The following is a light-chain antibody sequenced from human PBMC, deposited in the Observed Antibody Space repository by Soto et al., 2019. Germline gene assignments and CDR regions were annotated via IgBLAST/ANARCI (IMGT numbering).Light chain of an antibody. V-gene: IGLV2-8*01. CDR1: SSDVGGYNY. CDR3: SSYAGSHNLYVV. J-gene: IGLJ2*01. Sequence: QSALTQPPSASGSPGQSVTISCTGTSSDVGGYNYVSWYQQHPGKAPKLIISEVNKRPSGVPDRFSGSKSGNTASLTVSGLQAEDEADYYCSSYAGSHNLYVVFGGGTKLTVL. CDR2: EVN.